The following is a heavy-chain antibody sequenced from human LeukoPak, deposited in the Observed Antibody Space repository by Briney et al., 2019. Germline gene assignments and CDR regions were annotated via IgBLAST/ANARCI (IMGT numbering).Heavy chain of an antibody. CDR1: GFSFSSYA. J-gene: IGHJ4*02. CDR3: AKEPSYSSSWQTDY. CDR2: ISGSGGST. Sequence: PGGSLRLSCAASGFSFSSYAMSWVRQAPGKGLEWVSAISGSGGSTYYADSVKGRFTISRDNAKNSLYLQMNSLRAEDTAVYYCAKEPSYSSSWQTDYWGQGTLVTVSS. D-gene: IGHD6-13*01. V-gene: IGHV3-23*01.